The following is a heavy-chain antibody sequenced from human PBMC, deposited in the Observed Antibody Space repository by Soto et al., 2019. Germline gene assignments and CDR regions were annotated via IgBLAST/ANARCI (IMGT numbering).Heavy chain of an antibody. D-gene: IGHD3-3*01. CDR3: ASTRKGNYDFLSGYYALDY. Sequence: SETLSLICTFSAASISSSRSSAGWVRQPPGKGVPWIVSFYYTGGTYSTYYNPSLKSRVTISVDTSKSQFSLNLRSVTAADTAVYYCASTRKGNYDFLSGYYALDYWGQGTLVTGSS. V-gene: IGHV4-39*01. CDR2: FYYTGGT. CDR1: AASISSSRSS. J-gene: IGHJ4*02.